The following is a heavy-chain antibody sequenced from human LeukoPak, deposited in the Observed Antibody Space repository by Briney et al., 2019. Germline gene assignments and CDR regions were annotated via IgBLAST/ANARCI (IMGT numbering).Heavy chain of an antibody. CDR3: AKAIRYFDWLPDYYFDY. CDR2: ISGSGGST. V-gene: IGHV3-23*01. J-gene: IGHJ4*02. Sequence: GGSLRLSCAASRFTFSSYAMSWVRQAPGKGLEWVSAISGSGGSTYYADSVKGRFTISRDNSKNTLYLQMNSLRAEDTAVYYCAKAIRYFDWLPDYYFDYWGQGTLVTVSS. CDR1: RFTFSSYA. D-gene: IGHD3-9*01.